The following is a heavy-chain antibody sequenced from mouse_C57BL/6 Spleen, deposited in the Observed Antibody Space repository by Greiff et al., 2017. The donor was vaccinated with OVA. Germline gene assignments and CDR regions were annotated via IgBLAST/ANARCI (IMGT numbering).Heavy chain of an antibody. CDR1: GYAFSSSW. J-gene: IGHJ4*01. V-gene: IGHV1-82*01. Sequence: VQLQQPGPELVKPGASVKISCKASGYAFSSSWMNWVKQRPGKGLEWIGRIYPGDGDTNYNGKFKGKATLTADKSSSTAYMQLSSLTSEDSAVYFCADGIFYAMDYWGQGTSVTVSS. CDR3: ADGIFYAMDY. CDR2: IYPGDGDT. D-gene: IGHD2-3*01.